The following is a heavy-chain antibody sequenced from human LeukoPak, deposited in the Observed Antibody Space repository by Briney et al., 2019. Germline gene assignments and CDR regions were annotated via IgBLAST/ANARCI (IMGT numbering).Heavy chain of an antibody. Sequence: GGSLRLSCAASGFTFSSYAMGWVRQAPGKGLEWVSTISASGGSTYYADSVKGRFTISRDNSKNTLYLQMNSLRAEDTAVYYCAKVRWPYSDYWGQGTLVTVSS. CDR3: AKVRWPYSDY. V-gene: IGHV3-23*01. CDR1: GFTFSSYA. CDR2: ISASGGST. D-gene: IGHD4-23*01. J-gene: IGHJ4*02.